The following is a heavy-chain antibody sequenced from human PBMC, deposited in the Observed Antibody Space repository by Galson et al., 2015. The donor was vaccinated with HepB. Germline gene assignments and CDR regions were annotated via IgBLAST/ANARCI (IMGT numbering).Heavy chain of an antibody. CDR1: GFTFSSYG. V-gene: IGHV3-30*18. Sequence: SLRLSCAASGFTFSSYGMHWVRQAPGKGLEWVAVISYDGSNKYYADSVKGRFTISRDNSKNTLYLQMNSLRAEDTAVYYCAKDPWILTGYELWDATNYIDYWGQGTLVTVSS. CDR2: ISYDGSNK. J-gene: IGHJ4*02. D-gene: IGHD3-9*01. CDR3: AKDPWILTGYELWDATNYIDY.